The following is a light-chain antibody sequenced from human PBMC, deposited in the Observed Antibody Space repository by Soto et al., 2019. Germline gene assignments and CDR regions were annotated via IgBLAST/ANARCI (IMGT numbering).Light chain of an antibody. CDR3: NHYYTPPRT. CDR2: WAS. J-gene: IGKJ4*01. CDR1: QSVLHSSHNKNY. V-gene: IGKV4-1*01. Sequence: DIVMTQSPDSLAVSLGERATINCKSSQSVLHSSHNKNYLAWYQQKPGQPPKLLIYWASTRKSGVPDRFSGSGSGKDFTLPISSLRAEDVAFYYCNHYYTPPRTFGKGPKGEIK.